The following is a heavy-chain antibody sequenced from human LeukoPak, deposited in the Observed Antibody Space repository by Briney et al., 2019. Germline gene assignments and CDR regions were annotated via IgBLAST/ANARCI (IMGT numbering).Heavy chain of an antibody. CDR3: ARRLSGPGDYYMNGYYFDY. D-gene: IGHD3-22*01. CDR1: GGSISSYY. J-gene: IGHJ4*02. V-gene: IGHV4-59*05. CDR2: IYYGGST. Sequence: SETLSLTCTVSGGSISSYYWSWIRQPAGKGLEWIGSIYYGGSTPFNPSLKSRATISEGTSKNQLSLKLTSVTAADTAVYYCARRLSGPGDYYMNGYYFDYWGQGTLVTVSS.